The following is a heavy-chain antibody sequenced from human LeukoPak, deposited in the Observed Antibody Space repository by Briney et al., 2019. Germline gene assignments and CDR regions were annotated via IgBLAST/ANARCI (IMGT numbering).Heavy chain of an antibody. D-gene: IGHD3-9*01. V-gene: IGHV3-23*01. J-gene: IGHJ4*02. CDR3: AKVLVLTRLPTCFDY. Sequence: WGSLRLSCAASGFSFSNSAMSWVRQVPGTGLEWVSTVSESGGITWYADSVKGRFTISRDSSKNTLHLRMNSLRAEDTAVYYCAKVLVLTRLPTCFDYWGQGTLVTVSS. CDR1: GFSFSNSA. CDR2: VSESGGIT.